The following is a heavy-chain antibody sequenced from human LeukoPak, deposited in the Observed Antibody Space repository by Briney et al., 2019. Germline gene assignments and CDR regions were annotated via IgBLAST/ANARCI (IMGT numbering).Heavy chain of an antibody. D-gene: IGHD3-16*01. CDR2: ISGSGGST. CDR3: AKVSGWGHGSFDY. Sequence: PGGSLRLSCAGSGFTVSSNYMTWVRQAPGKGLEWVSAISGSGGSTYYADSVKGRFTISRDNSKNTLYLQMNSLRAEDTAVYYCAKVSGWGHGSFDYWGQGTLVTVSS. CDR1: GFTVSSNY. J-gene: IGHJ4*02. V-gene: IGHV3-23*01.